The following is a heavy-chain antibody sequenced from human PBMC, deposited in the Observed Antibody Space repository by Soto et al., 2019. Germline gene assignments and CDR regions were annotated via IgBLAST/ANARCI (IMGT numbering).Heavy chain of an antibody. Sequence: GESLKISCQVSGYTFTIYWIGWVRQMPGKGLEWMGIIYPSDSDTRYSPSFQGQVTISADQSINTAYLQWDSLKASDTAIYYCARPANTVADHFDLWGQGTPVTSPQ. D-gene: IGHD4-17*01. V-gene: IGHV5-51*01. CDR3: ARPANTVADHFDL. CDR2: IYPSDSDT. J-gene: IGHJ4*02. CDR1: GYTFTIYW.